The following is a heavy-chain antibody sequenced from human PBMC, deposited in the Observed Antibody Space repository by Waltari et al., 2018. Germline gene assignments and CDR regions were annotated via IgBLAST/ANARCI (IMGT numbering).Heavy chain of an antibody. CDR3: TTLDAPWGG. Sequence: EVEMVESGGASVKPGESLRLSCVASGFTFPPAWLPWVREVPGRVWEGIGRRQSKESGEATDVAASGKGRFSISRDDSRNTVSLQMNNLKAEDTGIYYCTTLDAPWGGWGQGTLVTVSS. CDR2: RQSKESGEAT. J-gene: IGHJ4*02. D-gene: IGHD7-27*01. CDR1: GFTFPPAW. V-gene: IGHV3-15*02.